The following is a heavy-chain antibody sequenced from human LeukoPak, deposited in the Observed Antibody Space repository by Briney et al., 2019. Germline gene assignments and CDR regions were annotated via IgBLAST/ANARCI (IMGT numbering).Heavy chain of an antibody. CDR2: IYYSGST. Sequence: SETLSLTCTVSGGSISSYYWSWIRQRPGKGLEWIGYIYYSGSTNYNPSLKSRVTISVDTSKNQLSLKLSSVTAADTAVYYCARGAGDSPSYYYYYYMDVWGKGTTVTVSS. J-gene: IGHJ6*03. CDR3: ARGAGDSPSYYYYYYMDV. D-gene: IGHD3-10*01. V-gene: IGHV4-59*01. CDR1: GGSISSYY.